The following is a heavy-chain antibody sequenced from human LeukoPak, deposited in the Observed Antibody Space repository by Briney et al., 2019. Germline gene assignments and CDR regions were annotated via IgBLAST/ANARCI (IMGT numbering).Heavy chain of an antibody. CDR3: ATTPPYYYYYMDV. J-gene: IGHJ6*03. V-gene: IGHV1-24*01. CDR2: FDPEDGET. D-gene: IGHD2-15*01. CDR1: GYTLTELS. Sequence: PRASVKVSCKVSGYTLTELSMHWVRQAPGKGLEWMGGFDPEDGETIYAQKFQGRVTMTEDTSTDTAYMELSSLRSEDTAVYYCATTPPYYYYYMDVWGKGTTVTVSS.